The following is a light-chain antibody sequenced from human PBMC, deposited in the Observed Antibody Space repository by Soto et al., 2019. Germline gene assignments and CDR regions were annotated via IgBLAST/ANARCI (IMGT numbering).Light chain of an antibody. CDR2: DTD. V-gene: IGLV1-51*01. CDR3: GTWDSSLSAVV. Sequence: QSVLTQPPSMSAAPGQTVTISCSGGSSNIGNNYVSWYQQLPGTAPKHLIYDTDKRPTGIPDRFSGSKSGTSATLGITGLQTGDEADYYCGTWDSSLSAVVFGGGTKLTVL. CDR1: SSNIGNNY. J-gene: IGLJ2*01.